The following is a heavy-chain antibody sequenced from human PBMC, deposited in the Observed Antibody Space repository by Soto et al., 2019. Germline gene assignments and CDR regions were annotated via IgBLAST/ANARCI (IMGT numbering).Heavy chain of an antibody. Sequence: QVQLVQSGAEMKKPGSSVQVSCKASGGGNLRDYRTTWVRQAPGQGLEWMVGIIPKLGSANYAQNFQGRVTITADEPTSTCNTELRSLRPEDTAVYYCARGGDDYNFGAIYWGQETPVTVSS. CDR2: IIPKLGSA. CDR3: ARGGDDYNFGAIY. D-gene: IGHD4-4*01. CDR1: GGGNLRDYR. V-gene: IGHV1-69*01. J-gene: IGHJ4*02.